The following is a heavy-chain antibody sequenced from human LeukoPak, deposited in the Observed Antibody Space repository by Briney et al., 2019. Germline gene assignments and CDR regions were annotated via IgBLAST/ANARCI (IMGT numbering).Heavy chain of an antibody. V-gene: IGHV1-24*01. CDR2: FDPEDGET. Sequence: ASVKVSCKVSGYTLTELSMHWVRQAPGKGLEWMGGFDPEDGETIYAQKFQGRVTMTEDTSTDTAYMELSSLRSEDTAVYYCATPSIVGAPDAFDIWGQGTMVTVSS. CDR3: ATPSIVGAPDAFDI. J-gene: IGHJ3*02. CDR1: GYTLTELS. D-gene: IGHD1-26*01.